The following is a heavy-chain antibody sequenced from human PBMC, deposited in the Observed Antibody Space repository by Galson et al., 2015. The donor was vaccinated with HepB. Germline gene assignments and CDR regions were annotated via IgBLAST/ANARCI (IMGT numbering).Heavy chain of an antibody. J-gene: IGHJ6*03. CDR1: GYTFTGYY. Sequence: SVKVSCKASGYTFTGYYMHWVRQAPGQGLEWMGGIIPIFGTANYAQKFQGRVTITADESTSTAYMELSSLRSEDTAVYYCASFLGGYDYDSSGYSYYYYMDVWGKGTTVTVSS. CDR2: IIPIFGTA. CDR3: ASFLGGYDYDSSGYSYYYYMDV. V-gene: IGHV1-69*13. D-gene: IGHD3-22*01.